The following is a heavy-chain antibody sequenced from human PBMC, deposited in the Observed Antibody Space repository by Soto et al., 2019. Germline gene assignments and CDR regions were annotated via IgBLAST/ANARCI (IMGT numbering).Heavy chain of an antibody. D-gene: IGHD2-15*01. CDR1: GGSISSGDYY. CDR3: ARTLGYCSGGSCYSGVDP. J-gene: IGHJ5*02. CDR2: IYYSGST. V-gene: IGHV4-30-4*01. Sequence: QVQLQESGPGLVKPSQTLSLTCTVSGGSISSGDYYWSWIRQPPGKGLEWIGYIYYSGSTYYNPSLKSRVTIAVDTSKNQFPLKLSSVTAADTAVYYCARTLGYCSGGSCYSGVDPWGQGTLVTVSS.